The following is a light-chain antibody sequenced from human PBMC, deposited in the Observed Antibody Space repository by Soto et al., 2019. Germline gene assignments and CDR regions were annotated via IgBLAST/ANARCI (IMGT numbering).Light chain of an antibody. CDR1: GSDISAYNY. CDR3: SSYTSNNFYV. CDR2: EVG. V-gene: IGLV2-14*01. Sequence: QSVLTQPASVSGSPGQSITISCTGTGSDISAYNYVSWYQQHPGKAPKLMIYEVGDRPSGLSNRFSGSKSGNTASLTISRLQPADEADYYCSSYTSNNFYVFGTGTKLTVL. J-gene: IGLJ1*01.